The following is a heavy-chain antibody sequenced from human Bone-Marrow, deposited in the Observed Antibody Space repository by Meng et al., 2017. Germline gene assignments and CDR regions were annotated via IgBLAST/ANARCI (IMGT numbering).Heavy chain of an antibody. J-gene: IGHJ4*02. V-gene: IGHV1-2*06. CDR3: ARDEDISAAGKLFGDY. CDR2: INPKSGDT. D-gene: IGHD6-13*01. Sequence: QVRLAQAGADGKTPGASGKVSCKASGYPFPDYWLHWVRRAPGQGLEWMGRINPKSGDTHYAQRFQGRVTMTGDTSISTAYMELSGLRSDDTAMYYCARDEDISAAGKLFGDYWGQGTLVTVSS. CDR1: GYPFPDYW.